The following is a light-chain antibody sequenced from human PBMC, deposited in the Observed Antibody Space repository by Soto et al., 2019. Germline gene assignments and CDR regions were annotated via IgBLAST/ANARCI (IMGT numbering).Light chain of an antibody. J-gene: IGKJ4*01. CDR3: LQPLSYPLT. CDR2: AAS. Sequence: DIQMTQSPSSLSASVGDRVTITCRASQGIRNDLGWYQQKPGKAHKRLIYAASSLQSGVPSKFRVSGSWTELPLTISSLQPEDFATSYWLQPLSYPLTFGGGTKVQIK. CDR1: QGIRND. V-gene: IGKV1-17*01.